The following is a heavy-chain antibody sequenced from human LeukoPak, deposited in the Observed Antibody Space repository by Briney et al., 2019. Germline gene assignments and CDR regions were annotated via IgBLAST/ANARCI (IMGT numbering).Heavy chain of an antibody. CDR2: IYHSGSP. Sequence: SETLSLTCAVSGGSISSNNWWGWVRQPPGKGLEWIGEIYHSGSPNYNPSLKSRVTISVDTSKNQFSLKLSSVTAADTAVYYCARRSSWHYYYGMDVWGQGTTVTVSS. J-gene: IGHJ6*02. D-gene: IGHD6-13*01. CDR1: GGSISSNNW. CDR3: ARRSSWHYYYGMDV. V-gene: IGHV4-4*02.